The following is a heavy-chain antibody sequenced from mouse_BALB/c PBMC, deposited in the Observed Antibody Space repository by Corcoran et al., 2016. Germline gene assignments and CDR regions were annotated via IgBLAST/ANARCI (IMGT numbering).Heavy chain of an antibody. CDR1: GYTFTDYN. CDR2: INPRSGGT. J-gene: IGHJ2*01. D-gene: IGHD1-1*01. V-gene: IGHV1-18*01. CDR3: ARWGITTFDY. Sequence: EVLLQQSGPELVKPGTSVKISCKASGYTFTDYNMDWVRQSHGKSLEWIGDINPRSGGTIYNQTFKGKATLTVDKSSSTAYMELRSLTSEDTAVDYCARWGITTFDYWGQGTTVTVSS.